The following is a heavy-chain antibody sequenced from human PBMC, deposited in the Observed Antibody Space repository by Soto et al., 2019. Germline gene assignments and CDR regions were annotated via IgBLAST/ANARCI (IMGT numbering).Heavy chain of an antibody. V-gene: IGHV4-30-4*08. CDR3: ARVTFTPNWFDS. D-gene: IGHD3-16*01. J-gene: IGHJ5*01. Sequence: WVRQAPGRGLELIGYVYYRGSIYYTPSFESRVSISIDTSKNQFSLRLTSVTAADSAVYFCARVTFTPNWFDSWGQGILVTVSS. CDR2: VYYRGSI.